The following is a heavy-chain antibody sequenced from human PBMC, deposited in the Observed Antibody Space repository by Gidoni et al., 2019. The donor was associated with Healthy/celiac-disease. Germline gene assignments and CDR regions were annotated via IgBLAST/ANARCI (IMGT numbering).Heavy chain of an antibody. V-gene: IGHV3-21*01. J-gene: IGHJ4*02. CDR3: ARADRTVTGDWGFFDY. CDR2: ISSSSSYI. CDR1: GLTFSSYS. D-gene: IGHD4-17*01. Sequence: EVQLVESGGGLVKPVGSLRLSCAASGLTFSSYSMNWVLQAPGKGLWWVSSISSSSSYIYYADSVKGRFTISRDNAKNSLYLQMNSLRAEDTAVYYCARADRTVTGDWGFFDYWGQGTLVTVSS.